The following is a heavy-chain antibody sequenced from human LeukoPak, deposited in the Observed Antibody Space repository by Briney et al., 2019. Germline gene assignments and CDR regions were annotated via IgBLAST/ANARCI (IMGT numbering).Heavy chain of an antibody. CDR2: IDYSGDSP. D-gene: IGHD3-9*01. V-gene: IGHV3-23*01. Sequence: AGGSLRLSCTGSGFTLSSYEMTWIRQAPGKGLEWVSSIDYSGDSPYYADSVKGRFTISRDNANNAVYLQLDTLRVEDTAVYYCARGLIYFEVWGQGTLVSVSS. CDR3: ARGLIYFEV. CDR1: GFTLSSYE. J-gene: IGHJ4*02.